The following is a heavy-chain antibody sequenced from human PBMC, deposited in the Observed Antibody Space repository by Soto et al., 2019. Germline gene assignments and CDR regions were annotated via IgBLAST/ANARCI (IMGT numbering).Heavy chain of an antibody. Sequence: GGSLRLSCAASGFTFSDHYMDWVRQAPGKGLEWVGRTRNKANSYTTEYAASVKGGFTIARDDSKNSLYLQMNSLKTEDTAVYYCASSPYYYDSSGYYFFWWGQGTLVTVSS. CDR1: GFTFSDHY. D-gene: IGHD3-22*01. CDR2: TRNKANSYTT. CDR3: ASSPYYYDSSGYYFFW. J-gene: IGHJ4*02. V-gene: IGHV3-72*01.